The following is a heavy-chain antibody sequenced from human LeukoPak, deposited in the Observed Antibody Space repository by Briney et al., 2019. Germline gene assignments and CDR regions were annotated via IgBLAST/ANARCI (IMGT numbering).Heavy chain of an antibody. D-gene: IGHD3-16*01. CDR2: VGGSGEIT. J-gene: IGHJ4*02. CDR3: AKGARDYVWGALTTDFDY. Sequence: PGRSLRLSCAASGFPFTNYAMTWVRQAPGKGLEWVAGVGGSGEITNYADSVKGRFTISRDNSKRTLYLQMNSLRAEDTAIYYCAKGARDYVWGALTTDFDYWGQGTLVTVSS. V-gene: IGHV3-23*01. CDR1: GFPFTNYA.